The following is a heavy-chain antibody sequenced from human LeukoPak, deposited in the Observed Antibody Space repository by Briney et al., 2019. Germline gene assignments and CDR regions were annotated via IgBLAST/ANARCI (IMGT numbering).Heavy chain of an antibody. D-gene: IGHD3-10*01. Sequence: SETLSLTCTVSGVSISSGDYYWSWIRQPPGKVLEWIGYVYHSGSTNYSPPLRNRVTLSVDTSKNQFSLKLSSVTAADTAVYYCARAHGSPSVRLVDSWGQGTLVTVSS. CDR1: GVSISSGDYY. J-gene: IGHJ4*02. CDR2: VYHSGST. V-gene: IGHV4-30-4*01. CDR3: ARAHGSPSVRLVDS.